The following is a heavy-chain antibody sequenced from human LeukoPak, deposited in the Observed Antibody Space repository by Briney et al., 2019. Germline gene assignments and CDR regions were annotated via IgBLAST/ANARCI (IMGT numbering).Heavy chain of an antibody. Sequence: HPGGSLRLSCAASGFTVSSNHMSWVRQAPGKGLEWVAVIWYDGSNKYYADSVKGRFTISRDNSKNTLYLQMNSLRAEDTAVYYCARSGRGDYAFDIWGQGTMVTVSS. CDR2: IWYDGSNK. D-gene: IGHD7-27*01. V-gene: IGHV3-33*08. CDR1: GFTVSSNH. CDR3: ARSGRGDYAFDI. J-gene: IGHJ3*02.